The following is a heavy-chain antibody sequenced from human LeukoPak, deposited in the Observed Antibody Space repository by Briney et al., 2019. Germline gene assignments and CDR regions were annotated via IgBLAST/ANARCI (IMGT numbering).Heavy chain of an antibody. CDR1: GYTFTSYY. D-gene: IGHD6-13*01. CDR2: INPSGGST. V-gene: IGHV1-46*03. Sequence: ASVKVSCKASGYTFTSYYMHWVRQAPGQGLEWMGIINPSGGSTSYAQKFQGRVTMTRDTSTSTVYMELSSLRSEDTAVYYCAMYSSSWSSPFEEYFQHWGQGTLVTVSS. CDR3: AMYSSSWSSPFEEYFQH. J-gene: IGHJ1*01.